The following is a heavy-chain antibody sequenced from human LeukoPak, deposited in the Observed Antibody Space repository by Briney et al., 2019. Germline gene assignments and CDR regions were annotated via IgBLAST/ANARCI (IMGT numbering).Heavy chain of an antibody. V-gene: IGHV3-33*01. D-gene: IGHD6-13*01. CDR3: ARDLAMKGRLAAEYYFDY. Sequence: TGGSLRPSCAASGFTFSSYGMHWVRQAPGKGLEWVAVIWYDGSNKYYADSVKGRFTISRDNSKNTLYLQMNSLRAEDTAVYYCARDLAMKGRLAAEYYFDYWGQGTLVTVSS. CDR2: IWYDGSNK. CDR1: GFTFSSYG. J-gene: IGHJ4*02.